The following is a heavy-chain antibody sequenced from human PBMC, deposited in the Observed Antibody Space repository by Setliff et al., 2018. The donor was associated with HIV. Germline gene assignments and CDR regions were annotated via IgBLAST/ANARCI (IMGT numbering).Heavy chain of an antibody. CDR1: GGSFSAYH. D-gene: IGHD5-18*01. V-gene: IGHV4-34*01. CDR3: ARFHQRGYSYGYTDY. Sequence: KTSETLSLTCAVYGGSFSAYHWTWIRQPPGRGLEWIGEINHNKSSDYNPSLKSRLTISVDTSKNQLSLKLSSVTAADTAVYYCARFHQRGYSYGYTDYWGQGTLVTVSS. CDR2: INHNKSS. J-gene: IGHJ4*02.